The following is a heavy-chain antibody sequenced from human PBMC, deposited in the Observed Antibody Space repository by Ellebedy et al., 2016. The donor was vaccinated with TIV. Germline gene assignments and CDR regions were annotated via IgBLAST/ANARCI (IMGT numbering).Heavy chain of an antibody. V-gene: IGHV3-53*01. D-gene: IGHD1-26*01. CDR3: ARDRSYGFFDY. Sequence: PGGSLRLSCAASGFTVSSNYMSWVRQAPGKGLEWVSVIYSGGSTYYADSVKGRFTISRDNSKNTLYLQRNSLRAEDTAVYYCARDRSYGFFDYWGQGTLVTVSS. J-gene: IGHJ4*02. CDR2: IYSGGST. CDR1: GFTVSSNY.